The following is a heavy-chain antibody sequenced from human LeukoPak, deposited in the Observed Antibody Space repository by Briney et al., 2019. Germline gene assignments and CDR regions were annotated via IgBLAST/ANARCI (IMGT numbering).Heavy chain of an antibody. D-gene: IGHD4-17*01. V-gene: IGHV3-48*01. CDR2: ISSSSSTI. CDR3: ARGHDYGDYPNWFDP. CDR1: GFTFSTYT. J-gene: IGHJ5*02. Sequence: GGSLRLSCAASGFTFSTYTMNWVRQAPGKGPEWVSYISSSSSTIYYADSVKGRFTISRDNAKNSLYLQMNSLRAEDTAVYYCARGHDYGDYPNWFDPWGQGTLVTVSS.